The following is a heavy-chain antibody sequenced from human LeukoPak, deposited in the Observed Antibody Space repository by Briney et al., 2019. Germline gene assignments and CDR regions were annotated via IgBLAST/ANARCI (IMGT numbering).Heavy chain of an antibody. D-gene: IGHD2/OR15-2a*01. Sequence: GGSLRLPCAASGFTFSTYAMTWVRQAPGKGLEWVSIITGNGATTYYADSVKGRFTISRDNSKNTLYLQMSSPSADDTAVYYCAKSIYGLHDAFDVWGQGTMVTVSS. CDR1: GFTFSTYA. CDR2: ITGNGATT. V-gene: IGHV3-23*01. CDR3: AKSIYGLHDAFDV. J-gene: IGHJ3*01.